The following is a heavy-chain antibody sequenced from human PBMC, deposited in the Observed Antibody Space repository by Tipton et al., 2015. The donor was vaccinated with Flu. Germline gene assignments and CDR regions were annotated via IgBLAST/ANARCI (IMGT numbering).Heavy chain of an antibody. CDR1: GYSMRSDYF. CDR2: IHYSGSP. D-gene: IGHD3-22*01. Sequence: TLSLTCTVSGYSMRSDYFWGWIRQPPGKGLEWIGNIHYSGSPHYNPSLKSRVTISIDTSKHQFSLRLRSVTAADTAVYYCVKEGSSFYDGTGYYSDFFDFWGQGILVTVSS. V-gene: IGHV4-38-2*02. J-gene: IGHJ4*02. CDR3: VKEGSSFYDGTGYYSDFFDF.